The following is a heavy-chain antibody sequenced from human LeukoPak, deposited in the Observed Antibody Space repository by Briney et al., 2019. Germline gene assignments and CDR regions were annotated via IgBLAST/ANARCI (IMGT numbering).Heavy chain of an antibody. CDR2: ISSSSSYT. D-gene: IGHD2-21*02. Sequence: PGGSLRLSCAASGFTFSDYYMSWIRQAPGKGLEWVSYISSSSSYTNYADSVKGRFTISRDNAKNSLYLQMNSLRAEDTAVYYCARVIVTAKGGYYFDYWGQGTLVTVSS. V-gene: IGHV3-11*06. CDR1: GFTFSDYY. J-gene: IGHJ4*02. CDR3: ARVIVTAKGGYYFDY.